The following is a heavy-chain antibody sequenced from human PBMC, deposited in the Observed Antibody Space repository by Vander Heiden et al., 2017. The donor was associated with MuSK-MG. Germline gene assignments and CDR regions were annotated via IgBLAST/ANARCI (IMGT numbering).Heavy chain of an antibody. V-gene: IGHV4-59*01. CDR1: GGPISSYY. CDR2: IYYSGST. D-gene: IGHD4-17*01. Sequence: QVQLQESGPGLLKPSETLSLTCTVSGGPISSYYWSLIRQPPGKGLEWIGYIYYSGSTNYNPSLKSRVTISVDTSKNQFSLKLSSVTAADTAVYYCARVGDYGDYFDYWGQGTLVTVSS. J-gene: IGHJ4*02. CDR3: ARVGDYGDYFDY.